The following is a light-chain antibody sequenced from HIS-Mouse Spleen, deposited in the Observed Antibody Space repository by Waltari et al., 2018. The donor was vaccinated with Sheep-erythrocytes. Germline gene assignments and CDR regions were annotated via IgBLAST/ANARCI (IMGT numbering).Light chain of an antibody. Sequence: EIVLTQSPGTLSFSPGERATLPCRASQSVSSSYLAWYQQKPGQAPRLHIYGASSRATGIPDRFSGSGSGTDFTLTISRLEPEDFAVYYCQQYGSSPPYTFGQGTKLEIK. CDR2: GAS. J-gene: IGKJ2*01. CDR1: QSVSSSY. CDR3: QQYGSSPPYT. V-gene: IGKV3-20*01.